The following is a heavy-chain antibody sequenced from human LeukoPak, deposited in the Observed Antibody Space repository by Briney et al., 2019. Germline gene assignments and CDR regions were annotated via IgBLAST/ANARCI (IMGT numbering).Heavy chain of an antibody. CDR1: GGSITSYY. V-gene: IGHV4-4*07. CDR3: AGHYYYDTTGSDY. D-gene: IGHD3-22*01. J-gene: IGHJ4*02. CDR2: IYTSGST. Sequence: TSETLSLTCTVSGGSITSYYWSWIRQPAGKGLEWIGRIYTSGSTNYSPSLKSRVTMSVDTSKSQFSLKLSSVTAAGTAMYYCAGHYYYDTTGSDYWGQGTLVTVSS.